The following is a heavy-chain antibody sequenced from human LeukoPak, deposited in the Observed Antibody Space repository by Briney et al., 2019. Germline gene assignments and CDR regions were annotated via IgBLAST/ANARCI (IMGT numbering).Heavy chain of an antibody. J-gene: IGHJ4*02. V-gene: IGHV3-23*01. D-gene: IGHD5-18*01. CDR2: ISFAGDST. CDR3: ANKGAYTYAGDY. CDR1: GFAFSTYA. Sequence: GGSLRLSCVASGFAFSTYAMRWVRQAPGKGLEWVSTISFAGDSTYYADSVKGRFTVSRDNSKNTLFLQMNSLRAEDTAIYYCANKGAYTYAGDYWGQGTLVAVSS.